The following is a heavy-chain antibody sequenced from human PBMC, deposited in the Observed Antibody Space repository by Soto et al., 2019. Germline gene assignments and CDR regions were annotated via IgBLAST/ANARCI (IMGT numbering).Heavy chain of an antibody. V-gene: IGHV3-43*01. Sequence: GGSLRLSCAASGFTFDDYTMHWVRQAPGKGLEWVSLISWDGGSTYYADSVKGRFTISRDNSKNSLYLQMNSLRTEDTALYYCAKDQTYNYYYGMDVWGQGTTVTVSS. CDR2: ISWDGGST. J-gene: IGHJ6*02. CDR3: AKDQTYNYYYGMDV. CDR1: GFTFDDYT.